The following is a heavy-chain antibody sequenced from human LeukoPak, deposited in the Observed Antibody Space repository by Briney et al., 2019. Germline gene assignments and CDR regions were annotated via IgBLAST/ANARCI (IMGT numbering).Heavy chain of an antibody. D-gene: IGHD1-1*01. CDR1: GFTFSSYD. CDR3: AKRNGF. J-gene: IGHJ4*02. Sequence: GRSLRLSCAASGFTFSSYDMHWVRQAPGKGLEWVAIISYDGNNKHYADSVKGRFTISRDNSKNTLYLQMNTLRVEDTAVYYCAKRNGFWGQGTLVTVSS. V-gene: IGHV3-30*18. CDR2: ISYDGNNK.